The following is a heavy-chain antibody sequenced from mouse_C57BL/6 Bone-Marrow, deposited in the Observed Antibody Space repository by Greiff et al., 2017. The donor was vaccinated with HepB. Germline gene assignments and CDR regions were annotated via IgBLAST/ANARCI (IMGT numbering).Heavy chain of an antibody. CDR1: CFNIKDYY. V-gene: IGHV14-1*01. CDR2: IDPEDGDT. CDR3: GYYGAMDY. Sequence: VQLQQSGAELVRPGAPVQLSCTASCFNIKDYYMHWVKQRPEKGLEWIGRIDPEDGDTEYAPKFQGKATMTADTSSNTAYLQLSSLTSEDTAVYYCGYYGAMDYWGQGTSVTVSS. J-gene: IGHJ4*01. D-gene: IGHD1-1*01.